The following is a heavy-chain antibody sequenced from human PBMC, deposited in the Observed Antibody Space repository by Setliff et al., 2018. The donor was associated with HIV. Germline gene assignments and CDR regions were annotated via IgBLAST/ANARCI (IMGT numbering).Heavy chain of an antibody. CDR2: INLSGGT. D-gene: IGHD6-6*01. CDR1: GGSISNNYW. V-gene: IGHV4-4*02. Sequence: KPSETLSLTCAVSGGSISNNYWWSWVRQPPGKGLEWIGEINLSGGTNYIPSLKSRLTMSVDKSKNQVSMNLTSVTAADTAVYYCAREDSSYHYFDYWGQGMLVTVSS. J-gene: IGHJ4*02. CDR3: AREDSSYHYFDY.